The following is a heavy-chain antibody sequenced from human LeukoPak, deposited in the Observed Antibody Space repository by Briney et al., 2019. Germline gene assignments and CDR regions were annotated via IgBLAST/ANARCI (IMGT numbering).Heavy chain of an antibody. V-gene: IGHV4-34*01. CDR1: GFTFSSYA. J-gene: IGHJ6*02. CDR3: ARGLGYSYGYLVYYYGMDV. D-gene: IGHD5-18*01. CDR2: INHSGST. Sequence: PGGSLRLSCAASGFTFSSYAMSWVRQPPGKGLEWIGEINHSGSTNYNPSLKSRVTISVDTSKNQFSLKLSSVTAADTAVYYCARGLGYSYGYLVYYYGMDVWGQGTTVTVSS.